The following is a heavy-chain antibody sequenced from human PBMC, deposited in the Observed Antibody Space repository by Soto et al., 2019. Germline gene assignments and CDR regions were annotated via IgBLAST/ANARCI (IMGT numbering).Heavy chain of an antibody. V-gene: IGHV3-30*18. CDR2: ISYDGSNK. CDR3: AKDQGFIAVAGTKVFDY. CDR1: GFTFSSYG. Sequence: GGSLRLSCAASGFTFSSYGMHWVRQAPGKGLEWVAVISYDGSNKYYADSVKGRFTISRDNSKNTLYLQMNSLRAEDTAVYYCAKDQGFIAVAGTKVFDYWGQGTLVTVSS. J-gene: IGHJ4*02. D-gene: IGHD6-19*01.